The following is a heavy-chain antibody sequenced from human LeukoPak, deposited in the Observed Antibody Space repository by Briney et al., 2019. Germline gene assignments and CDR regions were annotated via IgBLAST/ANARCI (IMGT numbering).Heavy chain of an antibody. CDR1: GYTFTSYG. CDR2: ISAYNGVT. Sequence: GASVKVSCKASGYTFTSYGFSWVRQAPGRGLEWMGWISAYNGVTNYAQKLQGRVTMTTDTSTSTAYMELRSLRSDDTAVYYCARDSVAMSTIRDFGYWGQGTLVTVSS. CDR3: ARDSVAMSTIRDFGY. D-gene: IGHD5-24*01. J-gene: IGHJ4*02. V-gene: IGHV1-18*01.